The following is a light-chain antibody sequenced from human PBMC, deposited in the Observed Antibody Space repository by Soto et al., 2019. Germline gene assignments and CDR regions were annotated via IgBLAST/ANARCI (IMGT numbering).Light chain of an antibody. CDR1: QSISNN. CDR2: GAS. J-gene: IGKJ5*01. Sequence: EIVMTQSPATLSVSPGERATLSCRASQSISNNLAWYQQKPGQAPRLLLYGASTRATGIPARFSGSGSGTEFTLTISSLQSEDFAVYCCQQYNIWPSTFGQGTRLEIK. CDR3: QQYNIWPST. V-gene: IGKV3-15*01.